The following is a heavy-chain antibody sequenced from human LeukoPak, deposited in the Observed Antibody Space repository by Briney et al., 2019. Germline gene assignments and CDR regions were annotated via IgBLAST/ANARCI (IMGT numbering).Heavy chain of an antibody. CDR3: ARRTTVTTNWFDP. CDR2: IYYTGST. V-gene: IGHV4-59*08. J-gene: IGHJ5*02. D-gene: IGHD4-17*01. CDR1: GASISDYY. Sequence: SETLSLTCTASGASISDYYWRWIRQPPGKGLEWIGYIYYTGSTNYNPSLKSRVTISLDTSKNQFSLKLSSVTAADTAVYYCARRTTVTTNWFDPWGQGTLVTVSS.